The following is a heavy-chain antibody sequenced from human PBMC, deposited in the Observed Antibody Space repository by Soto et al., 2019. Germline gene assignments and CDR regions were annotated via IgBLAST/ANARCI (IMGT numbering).Heavy chain of an antibody. Sequence: QLVESGGGLFQAGGSTRLSCLASGFTVSRYDMAWVRQAPGKGLEWASVIQTGGATYYADSAQGSFTISRDNSRNTVYLLMSSLRVEDTGVYSCVRVLYDAGVVDFWGQGSPITVS. CDR2: IQTGGAT. D-gene: IGHD5-12*01. V-gene: IGHV3-53*01. CDR3: VRVLYDAGVVDF. J-gene: IGHJ4*02. CDR1: GFTVSRYD.